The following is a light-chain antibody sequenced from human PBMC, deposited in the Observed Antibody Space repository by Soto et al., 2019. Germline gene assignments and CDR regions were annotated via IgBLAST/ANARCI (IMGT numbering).Light chain of an antibody. Sequence: SYELIQPPSVSVAPGQTARISCGGNNIESKSVNWYQQKPGQAPVLVVYDDSDRPSGIPERFSGSNSGNTATLIISTAEAGDEADYYCQVWDSDNNPFYVFGAGTKV. J-gene: IGLJ1*01. V-gene: IGLV3-21*02. CDR3: QVWDSDNNPFYV. CDR2: DDS. CDR1: NIESKS.